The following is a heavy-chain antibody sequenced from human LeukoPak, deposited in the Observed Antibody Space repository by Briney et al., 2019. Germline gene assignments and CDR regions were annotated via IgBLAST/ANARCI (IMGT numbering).Heavy chain of an antibody. D-gene: IGHD3-10*01. CDR2: IYYSGST. J-gene: IGHJ6*03. V-gene: IGHV4-30-2*03. CDR1: GGSISSGSYC. Sequence: SQTLSLTCTVSGGSISSGSYCWSWIRQPAGKGLEWIGSIYYSGSTYYNPSLRSRVTISVDTSKNQFSLKLSSVTAADTAIYYCARHGLKYGSDTGYYYYMDVWGKGTTVTISS. CDR3: ARHGLKYGSDTGYYYYMDV.